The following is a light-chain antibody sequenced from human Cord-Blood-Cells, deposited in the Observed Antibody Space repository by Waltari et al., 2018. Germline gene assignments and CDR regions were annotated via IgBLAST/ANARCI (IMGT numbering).Light chain of an antibody. J-gene: IGLJ1*01. CDR3: SSYTSSSTLV. Sequence: QSALPQPPSVSGSPGQSITISCPGTSSAVGGSNYVSWYQQHPGKAPKLMIYDVSNRPSGVSNRFSGSKSGNTASLTISGLQAEDEADYYCSSYTSSSTLVFGTGTKVTVL. CDR1: SSAVGGSNY. V-gene: IGLV2-14*01. CDR2: DVS.